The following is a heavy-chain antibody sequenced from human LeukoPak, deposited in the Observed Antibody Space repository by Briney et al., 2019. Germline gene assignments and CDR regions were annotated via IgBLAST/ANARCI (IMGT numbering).Heavy chain of an antibody. CDR1: GGSISSYY. D-gene: IGHD2-2*01. CDR3: ARAFVIVVVPAARRRRNNWFDP. J-gene: IGHJ5*02. CDR2: IYYSGST. Sequence: SETLSLTCTVSGGSISSYYWSWIRQPPGKGLEWIGYIYYSGSTNYNPSLKSRVTISVDTSKNQFSLKLSSVTAADTAVYYCARAFVIVVVPAARRRRNNWFDPWGQGTLVTVSS. V-gene: IGHV4-59*12.